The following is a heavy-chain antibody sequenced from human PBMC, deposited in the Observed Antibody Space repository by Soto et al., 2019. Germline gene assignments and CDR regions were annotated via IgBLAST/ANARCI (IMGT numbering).Heavy chain of an antibody. CDR3: AKGGSGSYSNAFDI. Sequence: PETLSPTCTVSGGSISSSRYCWGWIRQPPGKGLEWIGSIYYSGSTYYNPSLKSRVTISVDTSKNQFSLKLSSVTAADTAVYYCAKGGSGSYSNAFDIWGQGTMVTVSS. CDR2: IYYSGST. V-gene: IGHV4-39*01. D-gene: IGHD3-10*01. J-gene: IGHJ3*02. CDR1: GGSISSSRYC.